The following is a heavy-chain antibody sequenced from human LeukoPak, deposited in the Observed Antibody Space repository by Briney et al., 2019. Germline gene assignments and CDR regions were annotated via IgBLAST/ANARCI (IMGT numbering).Heavy chain of an antibody. V-gene: IGHV3-23*01. CDR3: VKGFVHPTYYFDY. D-gene: IGHD6-6*01. J-gene: IGHJ4*02. Sequence: GGSLRLSCAAPGFTFGSYAMMWVRQAPGKGLEWVSSITGSGDGTYYTDSVRGRFTISRDNSKDTLYLQMNSLRAEDTAVYFCVKGFVHPTYYFDYWGQGILVTVSS. CDR1: GFTFGSYA. CDR2: ITGSGDGT.